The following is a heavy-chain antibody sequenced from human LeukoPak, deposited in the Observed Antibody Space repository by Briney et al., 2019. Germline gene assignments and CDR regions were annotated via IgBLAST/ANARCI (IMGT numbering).Heavy chain of an antibody. J-gene: IGHJ3*01. V-gene: IGHV3-23*01. D-gene: IGHD5-24*01. CDR3: ARDIQLST. Sequence: GGSLRLSCAASGCTFSGSARSWVRQAPGEGLEWVSLISYTGANTYYPDSVRGRFTISRDNSKDTLFLQMNSLRAEDTAIYYCARDIQLSTWGLGTMVTVSS. CDR2: ISYTGANT. CDR1: GCTFSGSA.